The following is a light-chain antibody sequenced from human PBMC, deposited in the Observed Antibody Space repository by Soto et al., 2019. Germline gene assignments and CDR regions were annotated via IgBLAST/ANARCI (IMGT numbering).Light chain of an antibody. CDR3: QSYESSTVV. J-gene: IGLJ2*01. CDR1: SGSIASND. CDR2: ENN. V-gene: IGLV6-57*04. Sequence: NFMLTQPHSVSESPGKTVTISCTRSSGSIASNDVQWYQQRPGSAPTTVIYENNQRPSGVPDRFSGSTDGSSNSASLTISGLQTEDEADYYCQSYESSTVVFSGGTKLTVL.